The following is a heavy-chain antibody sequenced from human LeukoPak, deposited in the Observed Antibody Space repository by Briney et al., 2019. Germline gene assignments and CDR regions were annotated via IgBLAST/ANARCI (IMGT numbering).Heavy chain of an antibody. CDR3: ARDNRAVLMVYAILPMDV. J-gene: IGHJ6*02. CDR1: GFTFSSYS. D-gene: IGHD2-8*01. V-gene: IGHV3-21*01. CDR2: ISSSSSYI. Sequence: GGSLRLSCAASGFTFSSYSMNWVRQAPGKGLEWVSSISSSSSYIYYADSVKGRFTISRDNAKNSLYLQMNSLRAEDTAVYYCARDNRAVLMVYAILPMDVWGQGTTVTVSS.